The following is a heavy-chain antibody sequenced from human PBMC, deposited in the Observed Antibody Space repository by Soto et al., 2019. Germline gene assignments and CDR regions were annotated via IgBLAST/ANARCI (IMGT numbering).Heavy chain of an antibody. CDR3: AKDRGGSGWRFDY. D-gene: IGHD6-19*01. Sequence: GGSLRLSCAASGFTFGNYAMSWVRQAPGKGLEWVSAIAASGATTYYADSVKGRLTVSRDNSKNTLYLQMNSLRAEDTAVYYCAKDRGGSGWRFDYWGQGTLVTVSS. V-gene: IGHV3-23*01. CDR2: IAASGATT. J-gene: IGHJ4*02. CDR1: GFTFGNYA.